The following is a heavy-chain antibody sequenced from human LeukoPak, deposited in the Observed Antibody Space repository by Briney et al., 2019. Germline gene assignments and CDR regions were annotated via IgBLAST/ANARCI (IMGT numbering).Heavy chain of an antibody. V-gene: IGHV3-7*01. CDR3: AKDLSTYRHSYFDY. J-gene: IGHJ4*02. CDR1: GFTFTTYW. D-gene: IGHD2-21*01. Sequence: GGSLRLSCAASGFTFTTYWMSWVRQAPGKGLEWVANIKQDGTEKYYVDSVKGRFTISRDNYKDTLYLQMNSLRAEDTAVYYCAKDLSTYRHSYFDYWGQGTLVTVSS. CDR2: IKQDGTEK.